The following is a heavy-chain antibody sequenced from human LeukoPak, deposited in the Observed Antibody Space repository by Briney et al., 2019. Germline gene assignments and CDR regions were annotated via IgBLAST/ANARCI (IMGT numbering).Heavy chain of an antibody. CDR3: ARGRRGVGNY. CDR1: GGSFSGYY. CDR2: INHSGST. J-gene: IGHJ4*02. D-gene: IGHD3-10*01. Sequence: PSETLSLTCAVYGGSFSGYYWSWIRQPPGKGLEWIGEINHSGSTNYNPSLKSRVTISVDTSKNQISLKLSSVTAADTAVYYCARGRRGVGNYWGQGTLVTVSS. V-gene: IGHV4-34*01.